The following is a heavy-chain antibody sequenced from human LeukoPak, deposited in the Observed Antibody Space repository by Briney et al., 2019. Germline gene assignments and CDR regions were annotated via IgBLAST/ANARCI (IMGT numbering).Heavy chain of an antibody. D-gene: IGHD5-24*01. CDR1: GFTFSDYY. J-gene: IGHJ4*02. Sequence: GGSLRLTCAASGFTFSDYYMSWIRQAPGKGLEWVSYISSSGSTIYYADSVKGRFAISRDNAKNSLYLQMNSLRAEDTAVYYCARWDPNGYNYGDYFDYWAREPWSPSPQ. V-gene: IGHV3-11*01. CDR2: ISSSGSTI. CDR3: ARWDPNGYNYGDYFDY.